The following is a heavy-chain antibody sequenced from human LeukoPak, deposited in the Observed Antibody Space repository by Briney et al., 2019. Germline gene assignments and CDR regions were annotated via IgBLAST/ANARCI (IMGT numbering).Heavy chain of an antibody. CDR3: ARARYYYGSAEY. J-gene: IGHJ4*02. D-gene: IGHD3-10*01. V-gene: IGHV4-59*01. Sequence: SETLSLTCTVSGGSISSYYWSWIRQPPGKGLEWIGYIYYSGSTNYNPFLKSRVTISVDTSKNQFSLKLSSVTAADTAVYYCARARYYYGSAEYWGQGTLVTVSS. CDR1: GGSISSYY. CDR2: IYYSGST.